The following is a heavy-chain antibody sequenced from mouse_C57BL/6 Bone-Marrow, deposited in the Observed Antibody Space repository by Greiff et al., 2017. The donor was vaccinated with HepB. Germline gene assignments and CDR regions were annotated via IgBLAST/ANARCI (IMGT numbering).Heavy chain of an antibody. J-gene: IGHJ3*01. Sequence: VKLQQPGAELVKPGASVKLSCKASGYTFTSYWMQWVKQRPGQGLEWIGEIDPSDSYTNYNQKFKGKATLTVDTSSSTAYMQLSSLTSEDSAVYYCARYGYWGQGTLVTVSA. CDR2: IDPSDSYT. V-gene: IGHV1-50*01. D-gene: IGHD1-1*01. CDR3: ARYGY. CDR1: GYTFTSYW.